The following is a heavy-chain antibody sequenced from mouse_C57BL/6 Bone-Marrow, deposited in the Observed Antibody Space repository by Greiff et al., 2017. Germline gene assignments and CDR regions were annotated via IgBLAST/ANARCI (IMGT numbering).Heavy chain of an antibody. D-gene: IGHD1-1*01. CDR3: ASPYYYGSSYNY. CDR2: IYPRSGNT. CDR1: GYTFTSYG. J-gene: IGHJ2*01. V-gene: IGHV1-81*01. Sequence: VHLVESGAELARPGASVKLSCKASGYTFTSYGISWVKQRTGQGLEWIGEIYPRSGNTYYNEKFKGKATLTADKSSNTAYMELRSLTSADSAVYFCASPYYYGSSYNYWGQGTTLTVSS.